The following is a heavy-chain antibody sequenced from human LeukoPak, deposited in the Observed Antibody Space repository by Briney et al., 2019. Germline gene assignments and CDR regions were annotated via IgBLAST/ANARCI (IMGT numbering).Heavy chain of an antibody. CDR1: GGSICSGSYY. CDR3: ARGGRDGYSTNDY. V-gene: IGHV4-61*02. Sequence: SQTLSLICTVSGGSICSGSYYWRWIRQHAGTGLECIGRIHTSGSTNYNPSLKSRVTISVDTSKNQFSLKLSSVIAAETAVYYCARGGRDGYSTNDYWGQGTLVTVSS. CDR2: IHTSGST. J-gene: IGHJ4*02. D-gene: IGHD5-24*01.